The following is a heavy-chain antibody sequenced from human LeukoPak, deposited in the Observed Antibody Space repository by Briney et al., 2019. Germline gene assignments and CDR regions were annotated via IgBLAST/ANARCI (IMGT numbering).Heavy chain of an antibody. Sequence: ASVKVSCKASGYAFTSYGISWVRQAPGQGLEWMGWISAYNGNTYYAQKLQGRVTMTTDTSTSTAYMELRSLRSDDTAVYYCAREALLWFGEPDAFDIWGQGTMVTVSS. CDR2: ISAYNGNT. CDR3: AREALLWFGEPDAFDI. D-gene: IGHD3-10*01. J-gene: IGHJ3*02. V-gene: IGHV1-18*01. CDR1: GYAFTSYG.